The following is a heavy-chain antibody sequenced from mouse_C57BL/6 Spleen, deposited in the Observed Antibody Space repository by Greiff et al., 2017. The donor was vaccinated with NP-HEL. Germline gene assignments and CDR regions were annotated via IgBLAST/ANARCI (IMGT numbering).Heavy chain of an antibody. Sequence: QVQLQQPGAELVKPGASVKLSCKASGYTFTSYWMHWVKQRPGQGLEWIGMIHPNSGSTNYNEKFKSKATLTVDKSSSTAYMQLSSLTSEDSAVYYCARSRASTTVAPFDYWGQGTTLTVSS. V-gene: IGHV1-64*01. CDR2: IHPNSGST. D-gene: IGHD1-1*01. CDR1: GYTFTSYW. CDR3: ARSRASTTVAPFDY. J-gene: IGHJ2*01.